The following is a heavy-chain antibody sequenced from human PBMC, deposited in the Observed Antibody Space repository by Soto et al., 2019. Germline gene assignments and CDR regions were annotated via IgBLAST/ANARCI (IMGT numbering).Heavy chain of an antibody. J-gene: IGHJ6*02. Sequence: QAQLVESGGGVVQPGRSLRLSCAASGFTFRNYGMHWVRQAPAKGLEWVALVWYDGGNKNYVDSVKGRFTISRDNSKNTLYLQMNSLRDEDTAVYYCVRAAGYSGNDYVYYYGMDVWGQGITVTVSS. D-gene: IGHD5-12*01. CDR1: GFTFRNYG. CDR2: VWYDGGNK. V-gene: IGHV3-33*01. CDR3: VRAAGYSGNDYVYYYGMDV.